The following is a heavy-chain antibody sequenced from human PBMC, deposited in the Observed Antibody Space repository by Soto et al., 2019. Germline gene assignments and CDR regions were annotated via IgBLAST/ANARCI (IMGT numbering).Heavy chain of an antibody. CDR1: GFTFDDYA. V-gene: IGHV3-9*01. CDR2: ISWNSGSI. J-gene: IGHJ4*02. D-gene: IGHD1-26*01. Sequence: EVQLVESGGGLVQPGRSLRLSCAASGFTFDDYAMHWVRQAPGKGLEWVSGISWNSGSIGYADSVKGRFTISRDNAKNSLYVQMNRLRAEDTALYYWAKGRGGSSGRYYFDQWGQGTLVTASS. CDR3: AKGRGGSSGRYYFDQ.